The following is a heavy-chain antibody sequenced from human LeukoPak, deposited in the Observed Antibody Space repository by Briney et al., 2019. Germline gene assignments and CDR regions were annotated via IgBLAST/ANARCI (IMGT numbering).Heavy chain of an antibody. D-gene: IGHD5-18*01. CDR1: GYTFTGYY. J-gene: IGHJ4*02. V-gene: IGHV1-2*06. CDR2: INPNSGGT. Sequence: ASVKVSCKASGYTFTGYYMHWVRQAPGQGLEWMGRINPNSGGTNYAQKFQGRATMTRDTSISTAYMELSRLRSDDTAVYYCARASGYSYGYAYWGQGTLVTVSS. CDR3: ARASGYSYGYAY.